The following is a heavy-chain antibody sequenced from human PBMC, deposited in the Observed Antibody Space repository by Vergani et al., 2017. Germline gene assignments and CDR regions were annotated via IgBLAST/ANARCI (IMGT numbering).Heavy chain of an antibody. CDR1: GYTFTSYD. V-gene: IGHV1-69*09. Sequence: QVQLVQSGAEVKKPGASVKVSCKASGYTFTSYDINWVRQATGQGLEWMGRIIPILGIANYAQKFQGRVTITADKSKSTAYMELSSLRSEDTAVYCCARVLGYCSGGSCSCWGQVTLVTVSS. D-gene: IGHD2-15*01. J-gene: IGHJ4*02. CDR3: ARVLGYCSGGSCSC. CDR2: IIPILGIA.